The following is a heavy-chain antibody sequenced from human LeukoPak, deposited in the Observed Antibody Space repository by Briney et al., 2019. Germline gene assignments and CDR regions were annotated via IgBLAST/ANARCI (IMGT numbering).Heavy chain of an antibody. CDR1: GGSISSSSYY. CDR2: IYYTGST. J-gene: IGHJ6*03. CDR3: ARLIVGATIGYYYYMDV. V-gene: IGHV4-39*01. Sequence: SETLSLTCTVSGGSISSSSYYWGWLRRPPGKGLEWIGSIYYTGSTYYNPSLKSRVTISVDTSKNQFSLKLSSVTADTAVYYCARLIVGATIGYYYYMDVWGKGTTVIVSS. D-gene: IGHD1-26*01.